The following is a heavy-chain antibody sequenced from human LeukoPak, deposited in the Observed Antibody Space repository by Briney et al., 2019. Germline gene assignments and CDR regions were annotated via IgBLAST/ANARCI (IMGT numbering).Heavy chain of an antibody. J-gene: IGHJ3*02. CDR2: IYYSGST. V-gene: IGHV4-30-4*01. D-gene: IGHD2-2*01. CDR3: ARVHVGYCSSTSCYDDAFDI. Sequence: PSQTLSLTCTVSGGSISSGDYYWSCIRQPPGKGLECIGYIYYSGSTYYNPSLKSRVTISVDTSKNQFSLKLSSVTAADTAVYYCARVHVGYCSSTSCYDDAFDIWGQGTMVTVSS. CDR1: GGSISSGDYY.